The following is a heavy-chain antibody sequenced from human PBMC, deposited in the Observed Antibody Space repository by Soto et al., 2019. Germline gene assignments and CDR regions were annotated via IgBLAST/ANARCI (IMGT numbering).Heavy chain of an antibody. CDR3: ARDRRRVLAWTTVTTEYGMDV. J-gene: IGHJ6*02. CDR2: IYSGGST. D-gene: IGHD4-4*01. Sequence: PGGSLRLSCTASGFTVSSNYMSWVRQAPGKGLEWVSVIYSGGSTYYADSVKGRFTISRDNSKNTLYLQMNSLRAEDTAVYYCARDRRRVLAWTTVTTEYGMDVWGQGTRVTVS. V-gene: IGHV3-53*01. CDR1: GFTVSSNY.